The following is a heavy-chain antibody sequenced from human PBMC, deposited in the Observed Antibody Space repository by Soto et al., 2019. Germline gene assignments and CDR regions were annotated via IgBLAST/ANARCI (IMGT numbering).Heavy chain of an antibody. J-gene: IGHJ4*02. Sequence: QVQLVQSGAEVKKPGSSVKVSCKASGGTFSSYAISWVRQAPGQGLEWMGGIIPIFGTANYAQKFQGRVTITADESTRTAYMELRSLRSEDTAVYYCGRTRGLDSSSWYGHDYWGQGTLVTVSS. CDR3: GRTRGLDSSSWYGHDY. CDR2: IIPIFGTA. V-gene: IGHV1-69*01. CDR1: GGTFSSYA. D-gene: IGHD6-13*01.